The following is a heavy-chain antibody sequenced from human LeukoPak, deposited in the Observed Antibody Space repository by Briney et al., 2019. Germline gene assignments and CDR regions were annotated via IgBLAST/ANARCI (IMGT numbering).Heavy chain of an antibody. V-gene: IGHV3-74*01. Sequence: GGSLRLSCAASGYTFSSYWMHWVRQAPGKGLVWVSRIDGDGSSTNYADSVKGRFTISRDNARNTLYLQMNSLRAEDTAVYYCARSIVGACFDCWGQGTLVTVSS. D-gene: IGHD1-26*01. J-gene: IGHJ4*02. CDR2: IDGDGSST. CDR3: ARSIVGACFDC. CDR1: GYTFSSYW.